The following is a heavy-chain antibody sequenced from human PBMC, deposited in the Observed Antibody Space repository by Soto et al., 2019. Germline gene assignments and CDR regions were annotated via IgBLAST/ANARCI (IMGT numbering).Heavy chain of an antibody. V-gene: IGHV1-18*01. CDR3: ARVHDLPYRGQPAHWFDP. J-gene: IGHJ5*02. D-gene: IGHD1-26*01. CDR2: ISAYNGNT. Sequence: ASVKVSCKASGYTFTSYGISWVRQAPGQGLEWMGWISAYNGNTNYAQKLQGRVTMTTDTSTSTAYMELRSLRSDDTAVYYCARVHDLPYRGQPAHWFDPWGQGPLVTVSS. CDR1: GYTFTSYG.